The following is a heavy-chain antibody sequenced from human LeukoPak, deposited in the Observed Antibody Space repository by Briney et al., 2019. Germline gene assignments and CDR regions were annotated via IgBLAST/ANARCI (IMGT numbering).Heavy chain of an antibody. V-gene: IGHV3-48*03. D-gene: IGHD3-10*02. CDR1: GFTFSTYE. J-gene: IGHJ3*02. Sequence: GGSLRLSCAASGFTFSTYELYWVRQAPGKGLEWISYISSGGTTIKYADSVRGRFTISRDDGRESLYLQMNSLRVEDTAIYYCGASRQYVGAFDIWDQGTLVSVSS. CDR2: ISSGGTTI. CDR3: GASRQYVGAFDI.